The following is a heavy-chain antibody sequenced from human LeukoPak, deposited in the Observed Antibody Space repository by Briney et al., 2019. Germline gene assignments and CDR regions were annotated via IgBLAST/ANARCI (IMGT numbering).Heavy chain of an antibody. J-gene: IGHJ4*02. Sequence: ASVKVSCEASGYTFTGYYMHWVRQAPGQGLEWMGWINPDSGGTYYAQKFQGRVTLTRDTSTSTAYMELSRLTSDDTAVYYCARASSSWLVFFDYWGQGTLVTVSS. CDR2: INPDSGGT. D-gene: IGHD6-13*01. CDR1: GYTFTGYY. CDR3: ARASSSWLVFFDY. V-gene: IGHV1-2*02.